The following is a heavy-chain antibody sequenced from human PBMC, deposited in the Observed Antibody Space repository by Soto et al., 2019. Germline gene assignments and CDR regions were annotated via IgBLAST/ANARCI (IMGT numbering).Heavy chain of an antibody. J-gene: IGHJ4*02. CDR3: ARDLEFRDGNISHLDY. Sequence: QVQLVQSGSEVKKPGSSVKVSCKASGGTFRNHVFNWVRQAPGQGLEWMGGIIPVFGTPNYAQKFQGRVTIAADASTNTVDLEVSSLRSQDTAVYYCARDLEFRDGNISHLDYWGQGTLVTVSS. CDR2: IIPVFGTP. CDR1: GGTFRNHV. V-gene: IGHV1-69*01. D-gene: IGHD3-10*01.